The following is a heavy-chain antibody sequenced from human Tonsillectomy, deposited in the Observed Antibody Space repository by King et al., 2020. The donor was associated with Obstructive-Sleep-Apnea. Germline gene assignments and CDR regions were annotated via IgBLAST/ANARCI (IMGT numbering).Heavy chain of an antibody. CDR2: MNPNSGNT. Sequence: QLVQSGAEVKKPGASVKVSCKASGYTFTSYDINLGRQATGQGLEWMGWMNPNSGNTGYAQKLQGRVTMTRNTSISTAYMELSSLISEDTAVYYCARGDCSGGSCYSSGVYGMDVWGQGTTVTVSS. V-gene: IGHV1-8*01. D-gene: IGHD2-15*01. CDR1: GYTFTSYD. J-gene: IGHJ6*02. CDR3: ARGDCSGGSCYSSGVYGMDV.